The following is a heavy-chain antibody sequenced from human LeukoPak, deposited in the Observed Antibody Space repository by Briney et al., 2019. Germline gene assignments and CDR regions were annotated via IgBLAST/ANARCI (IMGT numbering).Heavy chain of an antibody. CDR3: AKRGVVIRVILVGFHKEAYYFDS. Sequence: GGSLRLSCAVPGITLSNYGMSWVRQAPGKGLEWVAGISGSGGGTYYADSVKGRFTISGDNPKNTLYLQMNSLRAEDTAVYFCAKRGVVIRVILVGFHKEAYYFDSWGQGALVTVSS. CDR2: ISGSGGGT. J-gene: IGHJ4*02. D-gene: IGHD3-22*01. V-gene: IGHV3-23*01. CDR1: GITLSNYG.